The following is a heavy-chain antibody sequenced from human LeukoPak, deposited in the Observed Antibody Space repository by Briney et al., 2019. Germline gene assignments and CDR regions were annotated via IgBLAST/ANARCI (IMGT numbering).Heavy chain of an antibody. D-gene: IGHD2-2*03. V-gene: IGHV1-24*01. CDR3: ATDMVGYCGSEGCFSEAY. CDR2: FDPEDGET. CDR1: GYTFTGYY. J-gene: IGHJ4*02. Sequence: ASVRVSCKASGYTFTGYYIHWVRQAPGKGLEWMGGFDPEDGETIYAQKFQGRVIMTEETSIDTAYMELNSLRSDDTAVYYCATDMVGYCGSEGCFSEAYWGQGALVTVSS.